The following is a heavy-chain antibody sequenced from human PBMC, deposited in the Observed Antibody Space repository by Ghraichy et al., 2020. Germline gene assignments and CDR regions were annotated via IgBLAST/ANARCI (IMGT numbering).Heavy chain of an antibody. CDR3: ARDKGYYNFWSGSDY. CDR2: IKSDGSEK. CDR1: GFTFSTYW. Sequence: GESLNISCAASGFTFSTYWMNWVRQAPGKGLEWVANIKSDGSEKYYVDSVKGRFTISRDNSKNSLYLQMNSLRAKDTAVYYCARDKGYYNFWSGSDYWGQGTLVTVSS. V-gene: IGHV3-7*01. D-gene: IGHD3-3*01. J-gene: IGHJ4*02.